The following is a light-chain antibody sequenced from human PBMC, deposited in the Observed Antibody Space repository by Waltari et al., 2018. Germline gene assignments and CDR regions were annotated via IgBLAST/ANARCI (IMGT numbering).Light chain of an antibody. CDR1: QSISSY. Sequence: EIVMTQSPATLSVSPGERVTLSCRASQSISSYLAWYRQKPGQAPRLLLHDASTRATSIPARFGGSGSGTEFTLTISSLQSEDFAVYYCQQYDKWPLTFGGGTEVEIK. CDR3: QQYDKWPLT. CDR2: DAS. J-gene: IGKJ4*01. V-gene: IGKV3-15*01.